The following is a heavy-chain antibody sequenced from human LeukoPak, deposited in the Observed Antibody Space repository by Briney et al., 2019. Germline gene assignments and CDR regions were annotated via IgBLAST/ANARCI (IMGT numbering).Heavy chain of an antibody. D-gene: IGHD2-21*02. Sequence: RGSLRLSCAGSGFTLNSNWMHWVRQGPGKGLVWVSRIYSDGSRTNYADSVKGRFTISGDNAKNTLYLQMNSLRAEDTAVYYCAREAVVTAVFDYWGQGTLVTVSS. V-gene: IGHV3-74*01. CDR3: AREAVVTAVFDY. J-gene: IGHJ4*02. CDR1: GFTLNSNW. CDR2: IYSDGSRT.